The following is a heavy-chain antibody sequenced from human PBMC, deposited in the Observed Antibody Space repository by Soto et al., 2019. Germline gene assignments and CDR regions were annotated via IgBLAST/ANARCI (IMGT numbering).Heavy chain of an antibody. V-gene: IGHV4-4*02. CDR1: GGSISSSYW. Sequence: QVQLQESGPGLVKPSGTLSLTCAVSGGSISSSYWWSWVRQPPGKGLEWIGEIYHSGSTNYNPSLKSRLTISADKSKNQFSVNLNSVTATDTAMYYCARKDYNWGYFDLWGRGTLVTVSS. J-gene: IGHJ2*01. CDR3: ARKDYNWGYFDL. D-gene: IGHD1-1*01. CDR2: IYHSGST.